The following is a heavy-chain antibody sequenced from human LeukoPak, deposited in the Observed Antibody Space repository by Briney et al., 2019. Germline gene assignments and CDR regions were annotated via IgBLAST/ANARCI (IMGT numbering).Heavy chain of an antibody. J-gene: IGHJ4*02. CDR3: AKDPRYYYDSSGQAGY. V-gene: IGHV3-23*01. Sequence: PGGSLRLSCAASGFTFKNFAMNWVRQAPGKGLQWVSGISSGGSTYYADSVKGRFTISRDNSKNTLYLQMNSLRAEDTAVYYCAKDPRYYYDSSGQAGYWGQGTLVTVSS. D-gene: IGHD3-22*01. CDR1: GFTFKNFA. CDR2: ISSGGST.